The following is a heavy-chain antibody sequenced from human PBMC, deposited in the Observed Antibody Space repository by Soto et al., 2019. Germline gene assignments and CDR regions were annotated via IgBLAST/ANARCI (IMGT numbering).Heavy chain of an antibody. CDR3: ARDRGDGYNLGY. CDR2: IIPIFGTA. V-gene: IGHV1-69*06. Sequence: VASVKVSCKASGGTFSSYAISWVRQAPGQGLEWMGGIIPIFGTANYAQKFQGRVTITADKSTSTAYMELSSLRSEDTAVYYCARDRGDGYNLGYWGQGTLVTVSS. D-gene: IGHD5-12*01. J-gene: IGHJ4*02. CDR1: GGTFSSYA.